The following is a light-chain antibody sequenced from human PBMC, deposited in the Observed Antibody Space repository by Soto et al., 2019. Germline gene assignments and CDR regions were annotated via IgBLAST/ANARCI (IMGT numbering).Light chain of an antibody. V-gene: IGKV3-20*01. CDR3: QQXGSSPPT. J-gene: IGKJ1*01. CDR2: GAS. CDR1: XSVSXXY. Sequence: EIVLTQSPGTLSLSPGXXXXLXXXAXXSVSXXYLAWYQRKPGQAPRLLIYGASNRATGIPNRFSGSGSGTDFTLTITRLEPEDFVVXSXQQXGSSPPTFGQGTKVEI.